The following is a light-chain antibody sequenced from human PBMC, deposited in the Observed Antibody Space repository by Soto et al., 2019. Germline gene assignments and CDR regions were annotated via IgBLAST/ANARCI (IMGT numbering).Light chain of an antibody. CDR3: KQYHRYST. V-gene: IGKV1-5*01. CDR1: QSISAW. J-gene: IGKJ1*01. Sequence: DIQMTQSPSTLSASVGDRVTTTCRASQSISAWLAWYQQKPGKAPNLLIYDVSTLDSGVPSRFSGSASGTEFTLTISSLESDDFATYYCKQYHRYSTFGQGTKGDIK. CDR2: DVS.